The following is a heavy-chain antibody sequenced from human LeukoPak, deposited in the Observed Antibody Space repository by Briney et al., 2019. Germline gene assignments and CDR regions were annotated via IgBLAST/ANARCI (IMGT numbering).Heavy chain of an antibody. V-gene: IGHV4-59*01. CDR1: GGSISSYY. J-gene: IGHJ5*02. Sequence: SETLSLTCTVSGGSISSYYWSWIRQPPGKGLEWIGYIYYSGSTNYNPSLKSRVTISVDTSKNQFSLKLSSVTAADTAVYYCARALDNYYGSGHVDPWGQGTLVTVSS. D-gene: IGHD3-10*01. CDR3: ARALDNYYGSGHVDP. CDR2: IYYSGST.